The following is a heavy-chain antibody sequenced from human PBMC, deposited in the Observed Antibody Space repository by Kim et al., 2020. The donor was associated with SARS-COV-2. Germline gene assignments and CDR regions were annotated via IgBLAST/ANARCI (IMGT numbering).Heavy chain of an antibody. CDR2: IKEDGSEK. Sequence: LSLTCAASGFTFSNYWMSWVRQAPGKGLEWVANIKEDGSEKYYVDAVEGRFTISRDNAKNSLYLQMNSLRTEDTAVYYCARGAFWSGYYTLYYYDYWGQGTLVTVSS. J-gene: IGHJ4*02. V-gene: IGHV3-7*03. CDR1: GFTFSNYW. CDR3: ARGAFWSGYYTLYYYDY. D-gene: IGHD3-3*01.